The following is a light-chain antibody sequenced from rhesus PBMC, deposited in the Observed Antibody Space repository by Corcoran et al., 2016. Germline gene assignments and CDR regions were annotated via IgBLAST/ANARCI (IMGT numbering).Light chain of an antibody. J-gene: IGKJ3*01. V-gene: IGKV1-22*01. CDR3: QQYSSSPFT. CDR2: KAS. Sequence: DIQMTQSPSSLSAAVGDTVTITCRASQSISSWLAWYQQKPGKAPKLLIYKASTLQCGAPSRFSGSGSGTDFTLTISSLQSDDFATYYCQQYSSSPFTFGPGTKLDIK. CDR1: QSISSW.